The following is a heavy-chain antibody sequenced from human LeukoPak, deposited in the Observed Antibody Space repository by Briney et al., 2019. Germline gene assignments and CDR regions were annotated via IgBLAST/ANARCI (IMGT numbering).Heavy chain of an antibody. CDR2: IKQDGSEK. V-gene: IGHV3-7*01. D-gene: IGHD5-12*01. J-gene: IGHJ4*02. Sequence: GGSLRLSCAASGFTFSSYWMSWVRQAPGKGLEWVAKIKQDGSEKYYVDSVKGRFTISRDNAKNSLYLQMNSLRAEDTAVYYCARAAVRGYSGYEAFFDYWGQGTLVTVSS. CDR3: ARAAVRGYSGYEAFFDY. CDR1: GFTFSSYW.